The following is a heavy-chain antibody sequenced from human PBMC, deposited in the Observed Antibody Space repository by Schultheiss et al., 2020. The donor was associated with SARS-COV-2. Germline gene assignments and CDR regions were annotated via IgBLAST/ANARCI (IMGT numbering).Heavy chain of an antibody. CDR1: GGSISSGGYY. CDR3: ARLKHSRSGGLFDY. D-gene: IGHD6-13*01. Sequence: SETLSLTCTVSGGSISSGGYYWSWIRQHPGKGLEWIGYIYYSGSTYYNPSLKSRVTISVDTSKNQFSLKLSSVTAADTAVYYCARLKHSRSGGLFDYWGQGTLVTVSS. J-gene: IGHJ4*02. CDR2: IYYSGST. V-gene: IGHV4-31*03.